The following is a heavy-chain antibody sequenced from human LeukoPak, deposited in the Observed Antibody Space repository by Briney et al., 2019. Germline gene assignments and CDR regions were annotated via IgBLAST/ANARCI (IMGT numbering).Heavy chain of an antibody. CDR1: GFTFSSYA. D-gene: IGHD6-13*01. Sequence: PGGSLRPSCAASGFTFSSYAMHWVRQAPGKGLEWVAVISYDGSNKYYADSVKGRFTISRDNSKNTLYLQMNSLRAEDTAVYYCARPIAAVVGSWFDPWGQGTLVTVSS. V-gene: IGHV3-30-3*01. CDR3: ARPIAAVVGSWFDP. CDR2: ISYDGSNK. J-gene: IGHJ5*02.